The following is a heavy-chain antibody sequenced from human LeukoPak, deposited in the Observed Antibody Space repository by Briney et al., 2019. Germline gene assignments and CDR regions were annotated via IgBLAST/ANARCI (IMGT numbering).Heavy chain of an antibody. V-gene: IGHV1-69*05. Sequence: SVRVSCKASGGTFGSYAISWVRQAPRQGLEWMGGIIPIFGTANYAQKLQGRVTMTTDTSTSTVYMELRSLRSDDTAVYYCGRSMDSSTSRLIEYWGQGTLVTVSS. D-gene: IGHD6-6*01. CDR3: GRSMDSSTSRLIEY. J-gene: IGHJ4*02. CDR1: GGTFGSYA. CDR2: IIPIFGTA.